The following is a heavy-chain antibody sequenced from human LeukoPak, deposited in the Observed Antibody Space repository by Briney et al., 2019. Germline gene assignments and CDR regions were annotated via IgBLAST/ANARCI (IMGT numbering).Heavy chain of an antibody. CDR1: GGTFSSYA. J-gene: IGHJ3*02. CDR2: IIPIFGTA. V-gene: IGHV1-69*13. Sequence: ASVKVSCKASGGTFSSYAISWVRQAPGQGLEWMGGIIPIFGTANYAQKFQGRVTITADESTSTAYMELSSLRSDDTAVYYCARGLDLKDAFNIWGQGTMVTVSS. D-gene: IGHD6-6*01. CDR3: ARGLDLKDAFNI.